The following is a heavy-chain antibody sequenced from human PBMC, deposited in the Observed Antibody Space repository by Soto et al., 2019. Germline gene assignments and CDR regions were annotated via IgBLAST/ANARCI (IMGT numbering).Heavy chain of an antibody. CDR2: ISAYNGNT. CDR1: GYTFTSYG. D-gene: IGHD6-19*01. CDR3: ARDRLEQWLLLGYYGMDV. J-gene: IGHJ6*02. V-gene: IGHV1-18*01. Sequence: ASVKVSCKASGYTFTSYGISWVRQAPGQGLEWMGWISAYNGNTNYAQKLQGRVTMTTDTSTSTAHMELRSLRSDDTAVYYCARDRLEQWLLLGYYGMDVWGQGTTVTVSS.